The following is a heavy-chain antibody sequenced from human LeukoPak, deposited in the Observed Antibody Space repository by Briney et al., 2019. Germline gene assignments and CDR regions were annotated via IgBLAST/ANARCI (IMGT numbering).Heavy chain of an antibody. CDR1: GYTFTSYG. CDR3: ESGEEGLQYISVY. CDR2: ISAYNGNT. Sequence: ASVRVSCKASGYTFTSYGISWVRQAPGEGVECMGWISAYNGNTNYAQKLQGRVTITTDTSTSTAYMERRSLRSDHTAVYYCESGEEGLQYISVYWGQGTLVTVSS. J-gene: IGHJ4*02. D-gene: IGHD5-24*01. V-gene: IGHV1-18*01.